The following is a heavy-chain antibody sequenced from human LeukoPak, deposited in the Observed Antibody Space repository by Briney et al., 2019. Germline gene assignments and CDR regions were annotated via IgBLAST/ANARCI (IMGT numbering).Heavy chain of an antibody. CDR3: ARDISGYYYFDY. V-gene: IGHV3-33*01. D-gene: IGHD3-22*01. CDR1: GFTFSNYG. Sequence: PGRSLRLSCAASGFTFSNYGMHRVRQAPGKGLEWVAVIWYDGSNKYYADSVKGRFIISRDNSKNTLYLQMNSLRAEDTAVYYCARDISGYYYFDYWGQGTLVTVSS. J-gene: IGHJ4*02. CDR2: IWYDGSNK.